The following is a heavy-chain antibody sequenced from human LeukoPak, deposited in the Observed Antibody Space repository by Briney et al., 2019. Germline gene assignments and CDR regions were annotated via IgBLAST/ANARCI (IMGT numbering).Heavy chain of an antibody. V-gene: IGHV4-61*08. Sequence: SETLSLTCTVSGGSISSGGYYWSWIRQHPGKGPEWIGYIYYSESTNYNPSLKSRVTISVDTSKSQFSLKLSSVTAADTAVYYCARVVSSGWAGFDPWGQGTLVTVSS. CDR3: ARVVSSGWAGFDP. CDR1: GGSISSGGYY. J-gene: IGHJ5*02. D-gene: IGHD6-19*01. CDR2: IYYSEST.